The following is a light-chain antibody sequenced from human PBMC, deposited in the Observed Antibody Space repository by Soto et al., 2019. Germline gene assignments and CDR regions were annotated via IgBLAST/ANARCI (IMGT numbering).Light chain of an antibody. CDR3: QSYDSSLSGSV. Sequence: QSVLTQPPSVSGAPGQTVTISCTGSTSNIGAGYDVHWYQQLPGTAPRLLISSHNNRPSGVPDRFFGSKSGTSASLTIIGLQAEDEADYYCQSYDSSLSGSVFGGGTKLTVL. J-gene: IGLJ2*01. V-gene: IGLV1-40*01. CDR1: TSNIGAGYD. CDR2: SHN.